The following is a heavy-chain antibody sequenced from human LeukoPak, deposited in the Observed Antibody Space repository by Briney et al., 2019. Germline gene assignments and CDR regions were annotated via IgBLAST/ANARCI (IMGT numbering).Heavy chain of an antibody. CDR2: IYTSGST. J-gene: IGHJ2*01. CDR1: GGSISSYY. V-gene: IGHV4-4*09. D-gene: IGHD3-10*01. CDR3: ARRMVRGNHWYFDL. Sequence: SETLSLTCTVSGGSISSYYWSWIRKPPGKGLEWIGYIYTSGSTNYNPSLKSRVTISVDTSKNQFSLKLSSVTAADTAVYYCARRMVRGNHWYFDLWGRGTLVTVSS.